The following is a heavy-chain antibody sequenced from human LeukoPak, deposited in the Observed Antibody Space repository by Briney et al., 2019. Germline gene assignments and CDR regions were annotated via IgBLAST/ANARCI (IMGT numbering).Heavy chain of an antibody. J-gene: IGHJ4*02. D-gene: IGHD4-17*01. Sequence: GGSLRLSCAVSGFTFSNYAMSWVRQAPGKGLEWVSALSIDVVKTYYADSVKGRFTISRDNSKNTLYLQMNSLRAEDTAVYYCAKDDGDYAKGYYFDYWGQGTLVTVS. CDR2: LSIDVVKT. CDR3: AKDDGDYAKGYYFDY. V-gene: IGHV3-23*01. CDR1: GFTFSNYA.